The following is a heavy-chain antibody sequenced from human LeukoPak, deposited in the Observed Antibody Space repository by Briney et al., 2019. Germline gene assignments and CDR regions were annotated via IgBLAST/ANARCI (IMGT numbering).Heavy chain of an antibody. CDR3: ARGRGRYYYDSSGYCDY. Sequence: SETLSLTCTVSGGSISSSSYYWGWIRQPPGKGLEWIGSIYYSGSTYYNPSLKSRVTISVDTSKNQFSLKLSSVTAADTAVYYCARGRGRYYYDSSGYCDYWGQGTLVTVSS. V-gene: IGHV4-39*07. D-gene: IGHD3-22*01. J-gene: IGHJ4*02. CDR1: GGSISSSSYY. CDR2: IYYSGST.